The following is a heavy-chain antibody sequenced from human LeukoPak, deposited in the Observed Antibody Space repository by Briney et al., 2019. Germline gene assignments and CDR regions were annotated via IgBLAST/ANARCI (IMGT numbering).Heavy chain of an antibody. D-gene: IGHD3-10*01. CDR2: ISPSGAST. CDR1: GFTFSSYT. J-gene: IGHJ5*02. CDR3: VRDYLGESGAGGP. Sequence: PGGSLRLSCTGSGFTFSSYTMNWVRQAPGKGLEWVSSISPSGASTFHAESVKGRFTISRDNAKRSLYFQMNAQGGDDTAVYYCVRDYLGESGAGGPWGQGTLVTVSS. V-gene: IGHV3-21*01.